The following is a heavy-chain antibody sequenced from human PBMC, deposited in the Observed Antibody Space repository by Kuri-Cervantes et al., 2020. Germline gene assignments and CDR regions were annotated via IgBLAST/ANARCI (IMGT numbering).Heavy chain of an antibody. CDR3: AIPSG. J-gene: IGHJ4*02. D-gene: IGHD6-6*01. CDR2: INHGDSDT. V-gene: IGHV5-51*01. Sequence: KVSCKGSGYSFTSYWIGWVRQMPGKGLDWMGFINHGDSDTRYRPSFQGQVTISADKSNTTVYLQWSSLKASDTAMYYCAIPSGWGQGTLVTVSS. CDR1: GYSFTSYW.